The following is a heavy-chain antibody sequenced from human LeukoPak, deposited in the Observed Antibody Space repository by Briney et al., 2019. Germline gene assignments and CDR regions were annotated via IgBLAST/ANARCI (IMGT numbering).Heavy chain of an antibody. J-gene: IGHJ4*02. CDR2: IYPRESP. D-gene: IGHD5-12*01. V-gene: IGHV4-4*07. CDR1: GGSISSYS. Sequence: PSETLSLTCTVSGGSISSYSWSWMRQPAGKGLEGIGRIYPRESPNYNPSLKSRVIMSVDKSKNQFSLKLRSVTAADTAVYYCAREWHHVFDYWGQGNLVTVSS. CDR3: AREWHHVFDY.